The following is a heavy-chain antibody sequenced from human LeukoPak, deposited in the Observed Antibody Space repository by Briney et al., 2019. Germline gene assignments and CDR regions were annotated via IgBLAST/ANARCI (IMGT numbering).Heavy chain of an antibody. J-gene: IGHJ3*02. CDR3: ARSTSYSAAAGTPENAFDI. D-gene: IGHD6-13*01. CDR2: INHSGST. V-gene: IGHV4-34*01. CDR1: GGSFSGYY. Sequence: KPSETLSLTCAVYGGSFSGYYWSWIRQPPGKGLEWIGEINHSGSTNYNPSLKSRVTISVDTSKNQFSLKLSSVTAADTAVYYCARSTSYSAAAGTPENAFDIWGQGTMVTVSS.